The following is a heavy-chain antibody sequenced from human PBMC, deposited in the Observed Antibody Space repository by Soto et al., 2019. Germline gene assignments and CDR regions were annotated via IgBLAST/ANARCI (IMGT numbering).Heavy chain of an antibody. CDR1: GGSISSGGYY. V-gene: IGHV4-31*02. J-gene: IGHJ6*02. D-gene: IGHD3-10*01. CDR2: IYCSANT. CDR3: ARSGGNASCCGMDV. Sequence: QVQLQESGPGLVKPSQTLSLTCSVSGGSISSGGYYWSWIRQPPGKGLEWIGYIYCSANTPYNPSRKGRVSISAETSKNQFSLNLSSVTAADAAVYYCARSGGNASCCGMDVWGQGTTVTVSS.